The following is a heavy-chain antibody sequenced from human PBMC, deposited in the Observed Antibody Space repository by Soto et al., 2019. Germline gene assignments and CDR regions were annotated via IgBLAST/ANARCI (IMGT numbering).Heavy chain of an antibody. J-gene: IGHJ4*02. CDR1: GGPYSKYS. V-gene: IGHV1-69*08. Sequence: QVQLVQSGTEVKKPGSSVTVSCKASGGPYSKYSISWVRQAPGQGLEWVGRIIPIFDTTNYAQKFQGRATITADKSMSTVYKHLISLRSADTSVYSCASRLLGDDNDSDDLDNWGQGTLVTVSS. CDR2: IIPIFDTT. CDR3: ASRLLGDDNDSDDLDN. D-gene: IGHD2-21*01.